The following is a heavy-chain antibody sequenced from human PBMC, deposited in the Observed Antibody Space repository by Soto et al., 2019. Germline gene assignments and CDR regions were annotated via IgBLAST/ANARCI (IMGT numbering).Heavy chain of an antibody. CDR3: ARVRRSDGDSSGWYDY. Sequence: PGGSLRLSCAASGFTFSDYYMNWVRQAPGKGLEWVSSISSSTSYIYYADSVKGRFTISRDNAKNSLYLQMNSLRAEDTAVYYCARVRRSDGDSSGWYDYWGQGTLVTVSS. CDR1: GFTFSDYY. V-gene: IGHV3-21*01. CDR2: ISSSTSYI. J-gene: IGHJ4*02. D-gene: IGHD6-19*01.